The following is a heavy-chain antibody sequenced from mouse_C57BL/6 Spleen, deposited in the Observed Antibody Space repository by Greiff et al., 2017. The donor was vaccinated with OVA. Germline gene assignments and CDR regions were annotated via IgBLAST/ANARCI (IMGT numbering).Heavy chain of an antibody. CDR2: ISDGGSYT. Sequence: EVHLVESGGGLVKPGGSLKLSCAASGFTFSSYAMSWVRQTPEKRLEWVATISDGGSYTYYPDNVKGRFTISRDNAKNNLYLQMSHLKSEDTAMYYCARDRRLTVVVPFDYWGQGTTLTVSS. V-gene: IGHV5-4*01. J-gene: IGHJ2*01. CDR3: ARDRRLTVVVPFDY. CDR1: GFTFSSYA. D-gene: IGHD1-1*01.